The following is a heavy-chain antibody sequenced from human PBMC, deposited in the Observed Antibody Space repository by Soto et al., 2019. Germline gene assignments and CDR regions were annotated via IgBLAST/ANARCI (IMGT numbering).Heavy chain of an antibody. CDR1: GFTFGDYA. V-gene: IGHV3-49*05. D-gene: IGHD3-9*01. CDR2: IRSKAYGGTT. CDR3: TRVEDYDILTRYYS. J-gene: IGHJ4*02. Sequence: EVQLVESGGGLVKPGRSLRLSCTASGFTFGDYAMSWFRQAPGKGLEWVGFIRSKAYGGTTEYAASVKGRFTISRDDSKSIAYLQMNSLKIEDTTVTYCTRVEDYDILTRYYSWGQGTLVTVYS.